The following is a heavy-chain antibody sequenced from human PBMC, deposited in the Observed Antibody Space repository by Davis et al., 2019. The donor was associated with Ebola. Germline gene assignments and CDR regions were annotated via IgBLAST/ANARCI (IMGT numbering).Heavy chain of an antibody. D-gene: IGHD4-17*01. CDR3: AKDRATVTTPDY. CDR2: IWYDGSNK. Sequence: PGGSLRLSCAASGFTFSSYEMNWVRQAPGKGLEWVAVIWYDGSNKYYADSVKGRFTISRDNSKNTLYLQMNSLRAEDTAVYYCAKDRATVTTPDYWGQGTLVTVSS. V-gene: IGHV3-30*02. J-gene: IGHJ4*02. CDR1: GFTFSSYE.